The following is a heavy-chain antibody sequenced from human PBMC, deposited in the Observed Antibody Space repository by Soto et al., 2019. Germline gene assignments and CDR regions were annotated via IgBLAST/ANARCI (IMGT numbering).Heavy chain of an antibody. CDR1: GYIFTSYV. Sequence: QVQLVQSGAKVKKPGASVKVSCKASGYIFTSYVMEWVRQAPGQRLEWMGWINAGNGNTKYSQKFQGRVTITRDTSANTAYMELSSLRSEDTAVYYCARSAPPIDYWGQGTLVTVSS. J-gene: IGHJ4*02. V-gene: IGHV1-3*01. CDR3: ARSAPPIDY. CDR2: INAGNGNT.